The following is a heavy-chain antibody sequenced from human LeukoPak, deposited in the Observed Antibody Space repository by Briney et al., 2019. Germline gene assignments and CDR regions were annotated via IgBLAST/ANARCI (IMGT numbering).Heavy chain of an antibody. J-gene: IGHJ4*02. V-gene: IGHV3-23*01. CDR1: GFTFSSYA. CDR3: AKGKAVTTEYDY. D-gene: IGHD4-11*01. Sequence: GGSLRLSCAASGFTFSSYAMSWVRQAPGKGLEWVSAISGSGDSTNYADSVKGRFTISRDNSKNSLYLQMNSLRAEDTAVYYCAKGKAVTTEYDYWGQGTLVTVSS. CDR2: ISGSGDST.